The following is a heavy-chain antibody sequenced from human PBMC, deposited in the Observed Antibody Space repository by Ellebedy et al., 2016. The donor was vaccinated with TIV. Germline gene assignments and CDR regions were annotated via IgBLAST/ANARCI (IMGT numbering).Heavy chain of an antibody. V-gene: IGHV5-51*01. D-gene: IGHD3-10*01. J-gene: IGHJ3*01. Sequence: GESLKISCKASGYSFSNFYIGWVRQMPGKGLEWMAIIYPGDSDVRYSPSFQGQVTISADQSINTAYLQWDSLAASDTAIYYCVRSPSDRSYRGRDVFDFWGLGTMVTVTS. CDR1: GYSFSNFY. CDR2: IYPGDSDV. CDR3: VRSPSDRSYRGRDVFDF.